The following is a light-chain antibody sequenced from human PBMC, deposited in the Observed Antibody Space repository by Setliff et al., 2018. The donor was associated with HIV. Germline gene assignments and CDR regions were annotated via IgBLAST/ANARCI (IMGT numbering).Light chain of an antibody. Sequence: QSVLTQPASVSGSPGQSITISCTGTSIDFGGYDYVSWYQQHPGKAPKPMIYDVSNRPSGVSNRFSGSKSGNTASLTISGLQAEDEADYYCSSYTSSSTPNWVFGGGTKVTVL. J-gene: IGLJ3*02. CDR3: SSYTSSSTPNWV. V-gene: IGLV2-14*03. CDR2: DVS. CDR1: SIDFGGYDY.